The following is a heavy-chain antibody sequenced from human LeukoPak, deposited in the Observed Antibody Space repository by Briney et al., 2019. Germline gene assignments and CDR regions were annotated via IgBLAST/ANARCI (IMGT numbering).Heavy chain of an antibody. CDR1: GYSISTSYY. D-gene: IGHD4-17*01. CDR2: IYHSGNT. CDR3: ARAGYGDSDFDY. V-gene: IGHV4-38-2*02. J-gene: IGHJ4*02. Sequence: PSETLSLTCTASGYSISTSYYWGWIRQPPGKGLEWIGSIYHSGNTYYNPSLKGRVTISVDTSKNQFSLKLNSVTAADTAVYYCARAGYGDSDFDYWGQGTLVTVSS.